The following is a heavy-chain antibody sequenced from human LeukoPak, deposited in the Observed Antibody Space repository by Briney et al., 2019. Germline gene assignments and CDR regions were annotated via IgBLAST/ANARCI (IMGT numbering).Heavy chain of an antibody. D-gene: IGHD1-26*01. CDR3: AKGVGTTTLYYFDH. J-gene: IGHJ4*02. CDR2: ITVIGGST. CDR1: GFTFSSYA. Sequence: PGGSLRLSCAASGFTFSSYAMSWVRQAPGKGLEWVSGITVIGGSTYYVDSVKGRFTISRDNSKNTLFLQMNSLRAEDTAVYYCAKGVGTTTLYYFDHWGQGTLVTVSS. V-gene: IGHV3-23*01.